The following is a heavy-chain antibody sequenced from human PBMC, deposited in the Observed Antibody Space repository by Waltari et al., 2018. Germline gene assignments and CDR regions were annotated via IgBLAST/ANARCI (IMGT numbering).Heavy chain of an antibody. D-gene: IGHD1-20*01. J-gene: IGHJ4*02. CDR2: IYHSGST. CDR3: ARDTPAPRITGATSVDY. Sequence: QVQLQESGPGLVKPSETLSLTCAVSGYSISSGSYWGWIRQPPGKGLEWIGSIYHSGSTCYNPSLKSRVTISVDTSKNQCSLKLSSVTAADTAVYYCARDTPAPRITGATSVDYWGQGTLGTVSS. CDR1: GYSISSGSY. V-gene: IGHV4-38-2*02.